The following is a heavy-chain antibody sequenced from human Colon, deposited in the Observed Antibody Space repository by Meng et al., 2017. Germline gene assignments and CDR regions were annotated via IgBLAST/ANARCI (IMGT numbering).Heavy chain of an antibody. CDR2: VYHRGDT. Sequence: VHLPEAGQGLGNPSGTLSLTCTVSGDAISSDIWWSWFRQPPGKGLEWIGEVYHRGDTNYNPSLKSRVDISVDKSKNQFYLSLFSVTAADTAVYYCGRDQGRELINHWGQGTLVTVSS. V-gene: IGHV4-4*02. CDR3: GRDQGRELINH. J-gene: IGHJ4*02. D-gene: IGHD1-7*01. CDR1: GDAISSDIW.